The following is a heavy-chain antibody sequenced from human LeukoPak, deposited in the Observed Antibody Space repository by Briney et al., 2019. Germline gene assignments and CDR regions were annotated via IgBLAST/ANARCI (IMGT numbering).Heavy chain of an antibody. CDR1: GFTFSSYA. D-gene: IGHD6-19*01. Sequence: GGSLRLSCAASGFTFSSYAMHWVRQAPGKGLEWVAVISYDGSNKYYADSVKGRFTISRDNSKNTLYLQMNSLRAEDTAVYYCARDIAVPRRGNWFDPWGQGTLVTVSS. CDR2: ISYDGSNK. J-gene: IGHJ5*02. CDR3: ARDIAVPRRGNWFDP. V-gene: IGHV3-30*04.